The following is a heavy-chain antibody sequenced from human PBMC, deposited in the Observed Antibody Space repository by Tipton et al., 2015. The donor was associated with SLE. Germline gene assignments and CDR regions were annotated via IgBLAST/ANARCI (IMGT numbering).Heavy chain of an antibody. J-gene: IGHJ4*02. V-gene: IGHV4-34*01. CDR3: ARLAVAGRDY. CDR2: INHSGST. D-gene: IGHD6-19*01. CDR1: GGSFSGYY. Sequence: TLSLTCAVYGGSFSGYYWSWIRQPPGKGLEWIGEINHSGSTNYNPSLKSRVTISVDTPENQFSLKPSSVTAADTAVYYCARLAVAGRDYWGQGTLVTVSS.